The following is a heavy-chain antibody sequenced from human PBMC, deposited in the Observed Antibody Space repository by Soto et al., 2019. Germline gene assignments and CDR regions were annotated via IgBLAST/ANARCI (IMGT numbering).Heavy chain of an antibody. CDR3: AAMGAMDSGYDYRFAY. V-gene: IGHV3-53*04. J-gene: IGHJ4*02. CDR2: IYSGGST. CDR1: GFTVSSNY. Sequence: PGGSLRLACAASGFTVSSNYMSWVRQAPGKGLEWVSVIYSGGSTYYADSVKGRFTISRHNSKNTLYLQMNSLRAEETAVYYCAAMGAMDSGYDYRFAYWGQRTLVPVSS. D-gene: IGHD5-12*01.